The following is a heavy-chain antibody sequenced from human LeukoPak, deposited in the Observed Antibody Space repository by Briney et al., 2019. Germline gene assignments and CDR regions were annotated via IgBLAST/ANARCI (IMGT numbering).Heavy chain of an antibody. CDR2: FHDSEST. CDR1: GGSISNNY. J-gene: IGHJ4*02. Sequence: SETLSLTCNVSGGSISNNYWSWIRQPPGKGLEWIGYFHDSESTNYNPSLKSRVSISVDTSKNQVSLKPTSVTAADTAVYHCARGDASGRPGIAFDYWGQGTLVTVSS. V-gene: IGHV4-59*01. CDR3: ARGDASGRPGIAFDY. D-gene: IGHD1-26*01.